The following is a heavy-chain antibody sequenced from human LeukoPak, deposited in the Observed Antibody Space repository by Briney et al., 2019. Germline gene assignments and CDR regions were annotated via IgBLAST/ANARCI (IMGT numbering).Heavy chain of an antibody. CDR2: ISVSSTTI. V-gene: IGHV3-48*04. J-gene: IGHJ4*02. CDR1: GFTFSQYN. D-gene: IGHD6-6*01. Sequence: GGSLRLSCTASGFTFSQYNMNWVRQAPGKGLEWISYISVSSTTIHYADSVKGRFTISRDNAKNTLYLQMNSLRAEDTAVYYCVRENSSSSRYFDYWGQGTLVTVSS. CDR3: VRENSSSSRYFDY.